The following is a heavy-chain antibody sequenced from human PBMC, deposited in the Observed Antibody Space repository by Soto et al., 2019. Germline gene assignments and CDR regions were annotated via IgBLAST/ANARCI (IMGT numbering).Heavy chain of an antibody. J-gene: IGHJ2*01. D-gene: IGHD1-26*01. CDR1: GNTFSDYY. Sequence: QVQLVQSGAEVKKPGASVTVSCKASGNTFSDYYLHWVRQAPGQGLEWMGWINPNSGGTNYAQKFRGRVTMTRDTSISTAYMELSRLRSDDTAVYYCARGGDSGTYLSYWYFDLWGRGTLVTVSS. V-gene: IGHV1-2*02. CDR2: INPNSGGT. CDR3: ARGGDSGTYLSYWYFDL.